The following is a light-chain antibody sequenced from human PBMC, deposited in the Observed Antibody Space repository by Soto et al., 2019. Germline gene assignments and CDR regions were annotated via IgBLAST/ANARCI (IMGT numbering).Light chain of an antibody. CDR3: SSYTGTSVWV. J-gene: IGLJ3*02. Sequence: QSALTQPASVSGSPGQSITISWTGTSGDVGGYNYVSWYQQHPGKAPKLMIYEVSNRPSGVSNRFSGSKSGNTASLTISGLQAEDEADYYCSSYTGTSVWVFGGGTKLTVL. CDR2: EVS. V-gene: IGLV2-14*01. CDR1: SGDVGGYNY.